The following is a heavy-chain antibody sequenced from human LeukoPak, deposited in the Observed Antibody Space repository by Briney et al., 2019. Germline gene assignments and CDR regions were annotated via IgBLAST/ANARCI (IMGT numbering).Heavy chain of an antibody. CDR1: GYTFTGYY. J-gene: IGHJ5*02. D-gene: IGHD3-22*01. V-gene: IGHV1-2*04. CDR2: INPNSGGT. Sequence: ASVKVSCKASGYTFTGYYMHWVRQAPGQGLEWMGWINPNSGGTNYAQKFQGWVTMTRDTSISTAYMELSRLRSDDTAVYYCARGPNPTHYYDSSGYYSSWGQGTLVTVSS. CDR3: ARGPNPTHYYDSSGYYSS.